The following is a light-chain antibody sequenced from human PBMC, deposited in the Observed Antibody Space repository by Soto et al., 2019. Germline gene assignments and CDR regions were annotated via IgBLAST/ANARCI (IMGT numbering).Light chain of an antibody. V-gene: IGLV1-44*01. CDR2: SNN. Sequence: QSALTQPPSASGTPGQRVTISCSGSSSNIGSNTVNWYQQLPGTAPKLLIYSNNQRPSGVPDQFSGSKSGTSASLAISGLQSEDEADYYCAAWDDSLNGYYVFGTGTKVTVL. CDR1: SSNIGSNT. CDR3: AAWDDSLNGYYV. J-gene: IGLJ1*01.